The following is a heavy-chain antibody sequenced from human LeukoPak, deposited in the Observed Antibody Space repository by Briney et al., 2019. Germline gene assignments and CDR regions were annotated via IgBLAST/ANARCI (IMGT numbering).Heavy chain of an antibody. CDR2: IYPGDSDT. J-gene: IGHJ6*02. V-gene: IGHV5-51*01. D-gene: IGHD4-17*01. CDR3: ARGSGPTVTTTSYYYGMDV. CDR1: GYSFTSYW. Sequence: GESLKISCKGSGYSFTSYWIGWVRQMPGKGLEWMGIIYPGDSDTRYSPSFQGQVTISADKSISTAYLQWSSLKASDTAMYYCARGSGPTVTTTSYYYGMDVWGQGTTVTVSS.